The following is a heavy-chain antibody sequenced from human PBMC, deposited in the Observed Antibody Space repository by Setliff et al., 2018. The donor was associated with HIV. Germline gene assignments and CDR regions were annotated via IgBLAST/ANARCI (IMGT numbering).Heavy chain of an antibody. J-gene: IGHJ4*02. Sequence: SETLSLTCTVSGGSLSSTTYYWGWIRQPPGKGLEWIGIIDYSGNTYYNPSLKSRVTISVHTSRDQFSLEVTSATDADTAIYFCARQGYAGSFFNYWGRGTLVTVSS. CDR2: IDYSGNT. CDR1: GGSLSSTTYY. CDR3: ARQGYAGSFFNY. V-gene: IGHV4-39*01. D-gene: IGHD5-18*01.